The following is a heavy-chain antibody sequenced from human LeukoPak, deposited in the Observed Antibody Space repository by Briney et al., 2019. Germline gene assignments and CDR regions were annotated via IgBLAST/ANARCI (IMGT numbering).Heavy chain of an antibody. CDR3: ARDFSTSCYT. Sequence: PGGSLRLSCAASGFTFSSYAMNWVRQAPGKGLEWVSGIPGSDHKTYYAGSVKGRFTISRDNSKNTLYLQMNSLRAEDTAVYYCARDFSTSCYTWGQGTLVTVSS. V-gene: IGHV3-23*01. CDR1: GFTFSSYA. D-gene: IGHD2-2*02. J-gene: IGHJ4*02. CDR2: IPGSDHKT.